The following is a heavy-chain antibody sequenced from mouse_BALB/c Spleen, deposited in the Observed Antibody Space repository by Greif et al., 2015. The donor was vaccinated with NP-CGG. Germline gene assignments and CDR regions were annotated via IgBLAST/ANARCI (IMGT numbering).Heavy chain of an antibody. J-gene: IGHJ3*01. V-gene: IGHV1-7*01. CDR2: INPSTGYT. CDR1: GYTFTSYW. CDR3: AIYYGYDGFAY. Sequence: VQLQQSGAELAKPGASVKMSCKASGYTFTSYWMHWVKQRPGQGLEWIGYINPSTGYTEYNQKFKDKATLTADKSSSTAYMQLSSLTSEDSAVYYCAIYYGYDGFAYWGQGTLVTVSA. D-gene: IGHD2-2*01.